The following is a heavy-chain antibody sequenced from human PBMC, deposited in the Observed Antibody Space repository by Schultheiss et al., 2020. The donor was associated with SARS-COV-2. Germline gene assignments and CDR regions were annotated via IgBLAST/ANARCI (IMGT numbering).Heavy chain of an antibody. D-gene: IGHD3-10*01. CDR1: GYTFTGYY. CDR2: ISAYNGNT. V-gene: IGHV1-18*04. J-gene: IGHJ4*02. Sequence: ASVKVSCKASGYTFTGYYMHWVRQAPGQGLEWMGWISAYNGNTNYAQKLQGRVTMTTDTSTSTAYMELRSLRSDDTAVYYCAREAATDYYGSGSPGDWGQGTLVTVSS. CDR3: AREAATDYYGSGSPGD.